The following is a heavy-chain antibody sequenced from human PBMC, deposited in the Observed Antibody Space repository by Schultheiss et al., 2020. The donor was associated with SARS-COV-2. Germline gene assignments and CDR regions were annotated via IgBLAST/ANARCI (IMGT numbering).Heavy chain of an antibody. CDR3: ARDRMMGGSWFDP. CDR1: GFTFTSSA. Sequence: SVKVSCKASGFTFTSSAVQWVRQARGQRLEWIGWIVVGSGNTNYAQKFQERVTMTTDTSTSTAYMELRSLRSDDTAVYYCARDRMMGGSWFDPWGQGTQVTVSS. J-gene: IGHJ5*02. D-gene: IGHD1-14*01. CDR2: IVVGSGNT. V-gene: IGHV1-58*01.